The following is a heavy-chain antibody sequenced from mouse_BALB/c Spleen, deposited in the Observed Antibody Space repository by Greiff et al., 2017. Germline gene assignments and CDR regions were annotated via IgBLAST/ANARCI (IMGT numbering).Heavy chain of an antibody. CDR2: ISSGGSYT. CDR3: TRGGVRQNYYAMDY. J-gene: IGHJ4*01. Sequence: VLLVESGGGLVKPGGSLKLSCAASGFTFSSYTMSWVRQTPEKRLEWVATISSGGSYTYYPDSVKGRFTISRDNAKNTLYLQMSSLKSEDTAMYYCTRGGVRQNYYAMDYWGQGTSVTVSS. D-gene: IGHD2-14*01. CDR1: GFTFSSYT. V-gene: IGHV5-6-4*01.